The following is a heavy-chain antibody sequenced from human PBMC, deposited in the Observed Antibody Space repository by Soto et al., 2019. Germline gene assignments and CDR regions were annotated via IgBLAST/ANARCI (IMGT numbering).Heavy chain of an antibody. CDR1: GYTFTSYG. D-gene: IGHD2-2*03. V-gene: IGHV1-18*01. CDR3: ARDGYCISTSCYFPLYYGMDV. Sequence: ASVKVSCKASGYTFTSYGSSWVRQAPGQGLEWMGWISAYNGNTNYAQKLQGRVTMTTDTSTSTAYMELRSLRSDDTAVYYCARDGYCISTSCYFPLYYGMDVWGQGTTVTVSS. J-gene: IGHJ6*02. CDR2: ISAYNGNT.